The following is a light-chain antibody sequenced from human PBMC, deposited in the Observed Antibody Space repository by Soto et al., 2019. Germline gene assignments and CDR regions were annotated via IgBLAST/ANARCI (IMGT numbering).Light chain of an antibody. CDR2: GAS. CDR1: QSVGSK. J-gene: IGKJ5*01. CDR3: QQCDNWPLIT. Sequence: IVLTQTPGTLSLSPGESATLSCRASQSVGSKLAWYQYKPGQAPRLLIYGASIRATGVPARFSGIGSGTAFTLTITSMQSADFALYYCQQCDNWPLITFGQGTRLEIK. V-gene: IGKV3-15*01.